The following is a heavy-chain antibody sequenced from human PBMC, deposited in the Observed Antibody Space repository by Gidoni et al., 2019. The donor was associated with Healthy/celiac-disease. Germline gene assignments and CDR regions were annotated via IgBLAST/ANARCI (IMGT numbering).Heavy chain of an antibody. CDR2: ISGSGGST. CDR3: AKSMGSGYYYYGMDV. V-gene: IGHV3-23*01. Sequence: EVQLLASGGGLVQPGGSLSLACAASGFTCTRYAMSWVRQAPGKGLGWVSAISGSGGSTYYADSVKGRFTISRDNSKNTLYLQMNSLRAEDTAVYYCAKSMGSGYYYYGMDVWGQGTTVTVSS. CDR1: GFTCTRYA. J-gene: IGHJ6*02. D-gene: IGHD3-10*01.